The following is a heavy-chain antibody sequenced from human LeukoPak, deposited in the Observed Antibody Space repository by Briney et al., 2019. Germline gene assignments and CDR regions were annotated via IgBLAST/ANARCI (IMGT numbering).Heavy chain of an antibody. V-gene: IGHV1-2*02. D-gene: IGHD6-13*01. CDR1: GYTFTAYY. CDR3: AKETPPRRGAPAGVLFPD. CDR2: INPNSGVT. Sequence: APVKVSCKASGYTFTAYYIHWVRQAPGLGLEWMGWINPNSGVTKSAQRFQGRVTMTSDTSITTAYMELSRLRSDDTAVYYCAKETPPRRGAPAGVLFPDWGHGTLVTVSS. J-gene: IGHJ4*01.